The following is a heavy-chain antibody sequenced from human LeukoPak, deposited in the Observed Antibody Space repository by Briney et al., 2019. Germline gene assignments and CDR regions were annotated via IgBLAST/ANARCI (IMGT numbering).Heavy chain of an antibody. CDR2: IRYDGSNK. CDR1: GFTFSSYG. Sequence: GGSLTLSCAASGFTFSSYGMHWVRQAPGKGLEWVAFIRYDGSNKYYADSVKGRFTISRDNSKNTLYLQMNSLRAEDTAVYYCARGYSSGWVSLDYWGQGTLVTVSS. V-gene: IGHV3-30*02. D-gene: IGHD6-19*01. CDR3: ARGYSSGWVSLDY. J-gene: IGHJ4*02.